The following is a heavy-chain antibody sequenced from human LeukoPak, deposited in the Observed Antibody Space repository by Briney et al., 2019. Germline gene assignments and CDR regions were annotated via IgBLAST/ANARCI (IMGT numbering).Heavy chain of an antibody. CDR3: ARITARITMIVVVPSHAFDI. V-gene: IGHV1-18*01. CDR2: ISAYNGNT. J-gene: IGHJ3*02. CDR1: GYTFTGYG. Sequence: ASVKVSCKASGYTFTGYGISWVRQAPGQGLEWMGWISAYNGNTNYAQKLQGRVTMTTDTSTSTAYMELRSLRSDDTAVYYCARITARITMIVVVPSHAFDIWGQGTMVTVSS. D-gene: IGHD3-22*01.